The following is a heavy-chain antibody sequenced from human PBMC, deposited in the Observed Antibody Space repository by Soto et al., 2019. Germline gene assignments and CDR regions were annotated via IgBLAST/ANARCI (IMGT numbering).Heavy chain of an antibody. V-gene: IGHV4-30-4*01. D-gene: IGHD5-12*01. J-gene: IGHJ4*02. CDR2: IYHSGNT. Sequence: QVQLQESGPGLVKPSQTLSLTCAVSGDSISSGDYYWSWIRQPPGKGLEWIGYIYHSGNTYYNPSLQSRVTISVDTSKNQFSLKLSSVTAADTAVYYCARGRDGYREWDYWGQGTLVTVSS. CDR3: ARGRDGYREWDY. CDR1: GDSISSGDYY.